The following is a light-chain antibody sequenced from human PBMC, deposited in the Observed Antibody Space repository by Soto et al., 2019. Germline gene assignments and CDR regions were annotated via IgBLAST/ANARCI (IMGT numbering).Light chain of an antibody. CDR2: EVN. CDR1: SSDVGGYNY. Sequence: QSALTQPPSASGSPGQSVTISCTGTSSDVGGYNYVSWYQQHPGKAPKLMIYEVNKRPSGVPDRFSGSKSGNTASLTVSGLQAEDEADYYCSSYAGSNKGFGGGTKVTVL. J-gene: IGLJ2*01. V-gene: IGLV2-8*01. CDR3: SSYAGSNKG.